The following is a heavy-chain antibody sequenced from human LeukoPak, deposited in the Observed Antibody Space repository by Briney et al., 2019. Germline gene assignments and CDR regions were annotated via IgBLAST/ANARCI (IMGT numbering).Heavy chain of an antibody. CDR1: GVTFSPYA. Sequence: GGSLRLSCVASGVTFSPYAMHWVRQGPGKGLEWVAVISSGGTTKYYTDSVKGRFTISRDDSKNTLYLHLNSLRLDDTAVYYCASHRVFAFDVWGQGRMVTVSS. CDR2: ISSGGTTK. CDR3: ASHRVFAFDV. D-gene: IGHD5/OR15-5a*01. V-gene: IGHV3-30-3*01. J-gene: IGHJ3*01.